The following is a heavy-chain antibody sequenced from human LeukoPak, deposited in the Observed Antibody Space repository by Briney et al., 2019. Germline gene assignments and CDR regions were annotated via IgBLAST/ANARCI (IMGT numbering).Heavy chain of an antibody. V-gene: IGHV4-39*07. D-gene: IGHD3-22*01. Sequence: PSETLSLTCTVSGGSISSSSYYWGWIRQPPGKGLEWIGSIYYSGSTYYNPSLKSRVTISVDTSKNQFSLKLSSVTAADTAVYYCNYYDSSGYLVFDYWGQGTLVTVSS. CDR3: NYYDSSGYLVFDY. J-gene: IGHJ4*02. CDR1: GGSISSSSYY. CDR2: IYYSGST.